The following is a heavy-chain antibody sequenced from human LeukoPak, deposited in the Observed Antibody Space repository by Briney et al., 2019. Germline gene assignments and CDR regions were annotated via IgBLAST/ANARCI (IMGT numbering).Heavy chain of an antibody. Sequence: LSGGSLRLSCAASGFSFSTNSMNWVRQVPGKGLEWISYISSNSATTYYADSVKGRFTISRDNAKNSLYLHMNSLRADDTAVYYCARDTRSLVGYWGQGTLVTVSS. CDR2: ISSNSATT. CDR3: ARDTRSLVGY. V-gene: IGHV3-48*01. D-gene: IGHD1-26*01. J-gene: IGHJ4*02. CDR1: GFSFSTNS.